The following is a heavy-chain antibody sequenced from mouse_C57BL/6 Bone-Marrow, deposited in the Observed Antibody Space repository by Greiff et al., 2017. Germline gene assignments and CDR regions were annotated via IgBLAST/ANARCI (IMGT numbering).Heavy chain of an antibody. CDR2: IWSGGST. J-gene: IGHJ3*01. V-gene: IGHV2-2*01. CDR3: ARPLSIYYDYVLAY. Sequence: QVHVKQSGPGLVQPSQSLSITCTVSGFSLTSYGVHWVRQSPGKGLEWLGVIWSGGSTDYNAAFISRLSISKDNSKSQVFFKMNSLQADDTAIYYCARPLSIYYDYVLAYWGQGTLVTVSA. D-gene: IGHD2-4*01. CDR1: GFSLTSYG.